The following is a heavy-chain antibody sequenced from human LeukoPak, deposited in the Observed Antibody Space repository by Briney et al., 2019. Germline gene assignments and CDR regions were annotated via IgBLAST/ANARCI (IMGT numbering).Heavy chain of an antibody. CDR3: ARDYYCANGVCSTAQFDD. D-gene: IGHD2-8*01. CDR1: GYTFTSYD. J-gene: IGHJ4*02. Sequence: ASVKVSCKVSGYTFTSYDINWVRQATGQGPEWMGWTNSNTGNTGYAQKFQGRVTMTRNTSISTAYMELSSLRSEDSAVYYCARDYYCANGVCSTAQFDDWGQGTLVTVSS. CDR2: TNSNTGNT. V-gene: IGHV1-8*01.